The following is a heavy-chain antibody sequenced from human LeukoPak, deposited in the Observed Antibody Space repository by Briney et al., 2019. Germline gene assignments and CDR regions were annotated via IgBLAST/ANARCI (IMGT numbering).Heavy chain of an antibody. D-gene: IGHD6-13*01. CDR3: ARDHYSRNDY. CDR1: GLTVSSSY. J-gene: IGHJ4*02. V-gene: IGHV3-48*02. Sequence: PGGSLRLSCAASGLTVSSSYMTWVRQAPGKGLEWISCISGSSSTIYYADSVKGRFTISRDNAKNSLYLQMNSLRDEDTAVYYCARDHYSRNDYWGQGTLITVSS. CDR2: ISGSSSTI.